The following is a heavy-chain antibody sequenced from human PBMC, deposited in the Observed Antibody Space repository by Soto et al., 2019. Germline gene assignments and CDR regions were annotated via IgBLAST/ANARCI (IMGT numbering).Heavy chain of an antibody. J-gene: IGHJ4*02. CDR2: ISKDGSVK. Sequence: QVQLVESGGGVVQPGRSLRLSCAASGFTFSSYGMHWVRQAPGKGLEWVAVISKDGSVKDYADSVKGRFTISRDDSKNTLYLQMNSLGAEDTAAYYCTGEVASGFWGQGTLVTVSS. CDR1: GFTFSSYG. CDR3: TGEVASGF. V-gene: IGHV3-30*03. D-gene: IGHD2-8*02.